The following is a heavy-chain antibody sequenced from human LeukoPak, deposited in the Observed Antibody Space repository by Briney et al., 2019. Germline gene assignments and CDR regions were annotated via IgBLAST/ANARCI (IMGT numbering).Heavy chain of an antibody. CDR1: GGTFSSYA. CDR3: ARGEIAVAGIYY. J-gene: IGHJ4*02. D-gene: IGHD6-19*01. Sequence: ASVKVSCKASGGTFSSYAISWVRQAPGQGLEWMGGITPIFGTANYAQKFQGRVTITADESTSTAYMELSSLRSEDTAVYYCARGEIAVAGIYYWGQGTLVTVSS. V-gene: IGHV1-69*13. CDR2: ITPIFGTA.